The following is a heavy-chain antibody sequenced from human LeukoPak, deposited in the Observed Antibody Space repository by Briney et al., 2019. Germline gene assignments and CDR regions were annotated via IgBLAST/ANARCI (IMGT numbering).Heavy chain of an antibody. Sequence: PSETLSLTCTVSGGSISSYYWSWIRQPPGKGLEWIGYIYYSGSTNYNPSLKSRVTISVDTSKNQFSLKLSSVTAADTAVYYCARDQGYRYGYGDFDYWGQGTLVTVSS. CDR1: GGSISSYY. D-gene: IGHD5-18*01. CDR2: IYYSGST. V-gene: IGHV4-59*01. J-gene: IGHJ4*02. CDR3: ARDQGYRYGYGDFDY.